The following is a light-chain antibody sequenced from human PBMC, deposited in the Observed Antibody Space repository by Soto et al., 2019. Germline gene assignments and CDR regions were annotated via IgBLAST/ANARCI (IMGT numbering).Light chain of an antibody. CDR3: SSFTTSSTFV. Sequence: PALAQPAYVSSAPLHWITISCTETSSDVGRYNYVSWFQQHPGKAPKLLIYDVSNWPSGVSDRFSGSKSGNTASLTISGLQAEDEADYYGSSFTTSSTFVFGTGTKVTV. CDR2: DVS. V-gene: IGLV2-14*01. J-gene: IGLJ1*01. CDR1: SSDVGRYNY.